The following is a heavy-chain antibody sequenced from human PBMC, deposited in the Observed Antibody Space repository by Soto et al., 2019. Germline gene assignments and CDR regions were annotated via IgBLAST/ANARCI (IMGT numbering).Heavy chain of an antibody. CDR1: GYSFTNYW. CDR2: IYPGDSDT. J-gene: IGHJ4*02. CDR3: ARMDSSGLGIDY. D-gene: IGHD3-22*01. V-gene: IGHV5-51*01. Sequence: GESLKISCKGSGYSFTNYWVGWVRQMPGKGLEWMGMIYPGDSDTRYSPPFQGHVTISADKSTSTAYLQWSSLKASDTAIYYCARMDSSGLGIDYWGQGTLVTVSS.